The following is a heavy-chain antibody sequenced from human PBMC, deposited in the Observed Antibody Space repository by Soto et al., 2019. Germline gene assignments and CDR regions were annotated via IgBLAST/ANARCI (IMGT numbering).Heavy chain of an antibody. CDR1: GFTFSDYY. Sequence: QVQLVESGGGLVKPGGSLRLSCAASGFTFSDYYMTWIRKAPVKGLEWVSYISSSGTGIYYADSVKGRFTISRDNAKKSLYLQMSSLRAEDTAVYYCARAYSDAFDIWGQGTMVTVSS. J-gene: IGHJ3*02. V-gene: IGHV3-11*01. CDR2: ISSSGTGI. D-gene: IGHD2-15*01. CDR3: ARAYSDAFDI.